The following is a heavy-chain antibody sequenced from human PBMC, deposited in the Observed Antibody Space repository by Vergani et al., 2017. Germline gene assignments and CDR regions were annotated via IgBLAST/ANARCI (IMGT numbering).Heavy chain of an antibody. J-gene: IGHJ3*02. CDR3: ARGYCSGGSCYPNAFDI. CDR1: GGSISSGSYY. D-gene: IGHD2-15*01. Sequence: QVQLQESGPGLVKPSQTLSLTCTVSGGSISSGSYYWSWIRQPAGKGLEWIGRIYTSGSTNYNPSLKSRVTISVDTSKNQCSLKLSSVTAADTAVYYYARGYCSGGSCYPNAFDIWGQGTMVTVSS. CDR2: IYTSGST. V-gene: IGHV4-61*02.